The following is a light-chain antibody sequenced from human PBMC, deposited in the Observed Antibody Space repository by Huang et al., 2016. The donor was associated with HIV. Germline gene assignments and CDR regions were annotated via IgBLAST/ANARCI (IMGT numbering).Light chain of an antibody. J-gene: IGKJ2*01. Sequence: EIVMTQSPATLSVSPGERATLSCRASQSISRNLAWYEQKPGQAPKLLIHGASTRATGIPPTFSRSGSGTEYTLTISSLQSEEFAVYHCQQYDNWPYTFGQGTKLEIK. CDR2: GAS. CDR3: QQYDNWPYT. V-gene: IGKV3-15*01. CDR1: QSISRN.